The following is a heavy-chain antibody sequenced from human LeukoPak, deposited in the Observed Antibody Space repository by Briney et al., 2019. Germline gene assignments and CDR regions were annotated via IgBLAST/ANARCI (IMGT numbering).Heavy chain of an antibody. Sequence: GGSLRLSCAASGFTFSSYWMTWVRQAPGKGLEWVANIREDGSEKYYVDSVKGRFTISRDNAKNTLYLQMNSLRAEDTALYYCATSARTYTGSSLDYWGQGTLATVSS. V-gene: IGHV3-7*01. CDR1: GFTFSSYW. CDR2: IREDGSEK. CDR3: ATSARTYTGSSLDY. D-gene: IGHD2-15*01. J-gene: IGHJ4*02.